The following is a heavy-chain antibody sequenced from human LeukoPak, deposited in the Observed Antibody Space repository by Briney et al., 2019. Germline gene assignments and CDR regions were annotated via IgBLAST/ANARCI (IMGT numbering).Heavy chain of an antibody. Sequence: SETLSLTCTVSGGSISSYYWSWIRQHPGKGLEWIGYIYYSGSTYYNPSLKSRVTISVDTSKNQFSLKLSSVTAADTAVYYCARESRATVTDHFDIWGQGTMVTVSS. J-gene: IGHJ3*02. CDR3: ARESRATVTDHFDI. V-gene: IGHV4-59*06. D-gene: IGHD4-17*01. CDR2: IYYSGST. CDR1: GGSISSYY.